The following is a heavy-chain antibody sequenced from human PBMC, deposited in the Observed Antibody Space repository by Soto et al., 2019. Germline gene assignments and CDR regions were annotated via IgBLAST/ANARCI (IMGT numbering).Heavy chain of an antibody. CDR2: ISAYNGNT. D-gene: IGHD4-17*01. V-gene: IGHV1-18*01. J-gene: IGHJ6*03. Sequence: EASVKVSCKASGYTFTSYGISWVRQAPGQGLEWMGWISAYNGNTNYAQKLQGRVTMTTDTSTSTAYMELRSLRSDDTAVYYCARTVTKSEYYYYYYYMDVWGIGTTVTVSS. CDR1: GYTFTSYG. CDR3: ARTVTKSEYYYYYYYMDV.